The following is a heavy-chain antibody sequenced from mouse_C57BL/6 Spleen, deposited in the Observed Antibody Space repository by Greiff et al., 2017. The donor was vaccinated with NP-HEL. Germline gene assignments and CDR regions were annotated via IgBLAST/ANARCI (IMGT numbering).Heavy chain of an antibody. Sequence: QVQLQQSGPELVKPGASVKISCKASGYSFTSYYIPWVKKRPGPGLEWLGWLYPGSGNTKYNEKFKGKATLTADQSSSTAYMQFSSLTSEDAAVYYCARNSSGYVYFEYGGQGTSLTVSS. CDR2: LYPGSGNT. D-gene: IGHD3-2*02. CDR3: ARNSSGYVYFEY. V-gene: IGHV1-66*01. CDR1: GYSFTSYY. J-gene: IGHJ2*02.